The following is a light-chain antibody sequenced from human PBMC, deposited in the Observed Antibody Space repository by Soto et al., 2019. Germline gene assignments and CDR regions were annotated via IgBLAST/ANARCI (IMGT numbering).Light chain of an antibody. J-gene: IGKJ1*01. Sequence: DIQMTQSLSTLSASVGDRVTINCPASQSISSWLAWYQQKPGKGPKLLIYDASSLESGVPSRFSGSGSGTEFTLTISSLQPDDFATYYCQQYNSYSTFGQGTKVDIK. CDR1: QSISSW. CDR3: QQYNSYST. CDR2: DAS. V-gene: IGKV1-5*01.